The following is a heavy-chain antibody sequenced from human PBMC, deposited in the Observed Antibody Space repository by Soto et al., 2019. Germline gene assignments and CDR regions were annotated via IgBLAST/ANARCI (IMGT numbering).Heavy chain of an antibody. CDR3: TRDASRDSSARGWFDP. Sequence: GGSLRLSCAASGFTFRSFTMNWVRQAPGKGLEWVSTISSNSAYIYFTDALRGRFTISRDNAKNSLHLQMNSLRAEDTAVYYCTRDASRDSSARGWFDPWGPGTLVTVSS. CDR1: GFTFRSFT. CDR2: ISSNSAYI. J-gene: IGHJ5*02. V-gene: IGHV3-21*01. D-gene: IGHD6-13*01.